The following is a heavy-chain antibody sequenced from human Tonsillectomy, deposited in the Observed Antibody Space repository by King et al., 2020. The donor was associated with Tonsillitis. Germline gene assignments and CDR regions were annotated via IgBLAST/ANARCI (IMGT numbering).Heavy chain of an antibody. J-gene: IGHJ3*02. CDR3: QTGHYYDSSGYYRAFDI. CDR1: GFTFSSYS. CDR2: ISSSSSYI. D-gene: IGHD3-22*01. V-gene: IGHV3-21*01. Sequence: VQLVESGGGLVKPGGSLRLSCAASGFTFSSYSMNWVRQAPGKGLEWVSSISSSSSYIYYADSVKGRFTISRDNAKNSLYLQINSLRAEDTAVYYCQTGHYYDSSGYYRAFDIWGQGTMVTVSS.